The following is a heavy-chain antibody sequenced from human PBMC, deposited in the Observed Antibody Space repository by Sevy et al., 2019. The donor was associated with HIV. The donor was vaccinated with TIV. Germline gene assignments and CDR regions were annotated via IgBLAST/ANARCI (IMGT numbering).Heavy chain of an antibody. D-gene: IGHD3-10*01. CDR2: ISSSGSTI. V-gene: IGHV3-11*04. CDR3: AKSYFGSGTSYGMDL. CDR1: GFTFSDYY. J-gene: IGHJ6*02. Sequence: GGSLRLSCAASGFTFSDYYMSWIRQAPGKGLEWVSYISSSGSTIYYADSVKGRFTISRDNAKNSLYLQMNSLRAEDTAIYYCAKSYFGSGTSYGMDLWGRGTTVTVSS.